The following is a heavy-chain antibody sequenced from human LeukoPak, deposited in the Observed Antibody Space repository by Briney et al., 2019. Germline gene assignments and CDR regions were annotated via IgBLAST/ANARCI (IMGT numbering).Heavy chain of an antibody. V-gene: IGHV3-30-3*01. CDR1: GFTFSSYA. CDR2: ISYDGGNK. Sequence: PGGSLRLSCAASGFTFSSYAMHWVRQAPGKGLEWVAVISYDGGNKYYADSVKGRFTISRDNSKNTLYLQMNSLRAEDTAAYYCARDQGYSYFDYWGQGTLVTVSS. D-gene: IGHD5-18*01. CDR3: ARDQGYSYFDY. J-gene: IGHJ4*02.